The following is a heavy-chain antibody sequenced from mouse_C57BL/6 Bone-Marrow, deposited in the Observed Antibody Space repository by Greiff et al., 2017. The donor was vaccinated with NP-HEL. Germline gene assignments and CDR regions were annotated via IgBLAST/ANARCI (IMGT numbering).Heavy chain of an antibody. Sequence: EVQLQQSGPELVKPGASVKMSCKASGYTFTDYNMHWVKQSHGKSLEWIGYIKPNNGGTSYNQKFKGKATLTVNKSSSTAYVELRSLTSEDSAVECGAREAVDWYFDVWGTGTTVTVSS. V-gene: IGHV1-22*01. CDR1: GYTFTDYN. CDR3: AREAVDWYFDV. J-gene: IGHJ1*03. D-gene: IGHD1-1*01. CDR2: IKPNNGGT.